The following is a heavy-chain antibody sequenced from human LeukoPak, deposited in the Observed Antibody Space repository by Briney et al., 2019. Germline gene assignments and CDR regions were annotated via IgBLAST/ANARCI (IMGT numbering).Heavy chain of an antibody. D-gene: IGHD6-25*01. CDR3: AREAAMGYYYYMDV. CDR2: IYSGGST. CDR1: GFTVSSNY. J-gene: IGHJ6*03. V-gene: IGHV3-66*02. Sequence: GGSLRLSCAASGFTVSSNYMSWVRQAPGKGLEWVSVIYSGGSTYYADSVKGRFTISRDNSKNTLYLQMNSLRAEDTAVYYCAREAAMGYYYYMDVWGKGTTVTVSS.